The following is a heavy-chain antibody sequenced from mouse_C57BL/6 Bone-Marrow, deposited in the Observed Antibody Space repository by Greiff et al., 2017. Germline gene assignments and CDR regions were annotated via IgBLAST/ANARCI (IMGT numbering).Heavy chain of an antibody. Sequence: QVQLQQPGAELVKPGASVKLSCKASGYTFTSYWMQWVKQRPGQGLEWIGEIDPSDSYTNYNQKFKGKATLTVDTPSSTAYMQLSSLTSENSAVYYCAREGLSGFAYWGQGTLVTVSA. J-gene: IGHJ3*01. CDR3: AREGLSGFAY. V-gene: IGHV1-50*01. CDR1: GYTFTSYW. D-gene: IGHD2-4*01. CDR2: IDPSDSYT.